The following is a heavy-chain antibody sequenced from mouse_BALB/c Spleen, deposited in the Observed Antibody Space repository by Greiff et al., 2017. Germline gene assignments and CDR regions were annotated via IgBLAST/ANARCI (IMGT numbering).Heavy chain of an antibody. CDR3: ARDKLGREGTWFAY. CDR2: IRNKANGYTT. J-gene: IGHJ3*01. Sequence: EVQRVESGGGLVQPGGSLRLSCATSGFTFTDYYMSWVRQPPGKALEWLGFIRNKANGYTTEYSASVKGRFTISRDNSQSILYLQMNTLRAEDSATYYCARDKLGREGTWFAYWGQGTLVTVSA. D-gene: IGHD4-1*01. CDR1: GFTFTDYY. V-gene: IGHV7-3*02.